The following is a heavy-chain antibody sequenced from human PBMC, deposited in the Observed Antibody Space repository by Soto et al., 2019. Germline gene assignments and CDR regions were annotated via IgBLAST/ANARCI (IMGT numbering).Heavy chain of an antibody. V-gene: IGHV3-9*01. Sequence: SLGLSSAASGFNFDAYAIHSVRQSSWKGLEWVSGISWNSCSIGYADSVKGRFTISRDNAKNSLYLQMNSLRAEDTALYYCAKETQWLDAFDIWGQGTMVTVSS. CDR1: GFNFDAYA. CDR2: ISWNSCSI. J-gene: IGHJ3*02. CDR3: AKETQWLDAFDI. D-gene: IGHD6-19*01.